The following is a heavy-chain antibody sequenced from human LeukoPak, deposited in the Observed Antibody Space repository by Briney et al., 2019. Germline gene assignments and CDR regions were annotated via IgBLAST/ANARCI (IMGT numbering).Heavy chain of an antibody. CDR2: INHSGST. V-gene: IGHV4-34*01. D-gene: IGHD4-17*01. CDR3: ARAPYGDYDGAFDI. CDR1: GGSFSGYY. Sequence: SETLSLTCAVYGGSFSGYYWSWIRQPPGKGLEWXGEINHSGSTNYNPSLKSRVTISVDTSKNQFSLKLSSVTAADTAVYYCARAPYGDYDGAFDIWGQGTMVTVSS. J-gene: IGHJ3*02.